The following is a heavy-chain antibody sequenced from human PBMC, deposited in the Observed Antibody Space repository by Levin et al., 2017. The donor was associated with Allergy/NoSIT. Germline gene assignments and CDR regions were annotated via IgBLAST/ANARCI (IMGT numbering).Heavy chain of an antibody. CDR3: SRDLAHCGGDCFYDTFDI. J-gene: IGHJ3*02. CDR1: GYSFSTYG. Sequence: GESLKISCKASGYSFSTYGISWVRQAPGQGLEWMGWISPYNGDTNYAQNLQGRVTMTTDTSTGTVYMELRSLRSDDTAVYYCSRDLAHCGGDCFYDTFDIWGQGTMVTVSS. D-gene: IGHD2-21*02. V-gene: IGHV1-18*01. CDR2: ISPYNGDT.